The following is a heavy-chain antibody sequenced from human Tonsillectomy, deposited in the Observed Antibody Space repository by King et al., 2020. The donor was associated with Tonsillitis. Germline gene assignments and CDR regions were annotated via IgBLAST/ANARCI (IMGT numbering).Heavy chain of an antibody. CDR3: ARDCMITFGGLIVGAFDI. V-gene: IGHV3-48*02. CDR1: GFTFSSYS. D-gene: IGHD3-16*02. CDR2: ISSSSSTI. J-gene: IGHJ3*02. Sequence: VQLVESGGGLVQPGGSLRLSCAASGFTFSSYSMNWVRQAPGKGLEWVSYISSSSSTIYYADYVKGRFTISRDNAKNSLYLQMNSLRDEDTAVYYCARDCMITFGGLIVGAFDIWGQGTMVTVSS.